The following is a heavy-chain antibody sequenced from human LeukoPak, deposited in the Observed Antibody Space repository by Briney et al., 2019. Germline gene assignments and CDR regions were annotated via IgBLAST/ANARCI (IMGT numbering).Heavy chain of an antibody. V-gene: IGHV3-33*08. D-gene: IGHD3-3*01. J-gene: IGHJ4*02. CDR3: ATRPCDFWRSFWPADY. CDR1: GFTFSSYG. CDR2: IWYDGSNK. Sequence: PGGSLRLSCAASGFTFSSYGMHWVRQAPGKGLEWVAVIWYDGSNKYYADSVKGRFTISRDNSKNTLYLQMNSLRAEDTAVYYCATRPCDFWRSFWPADYWGQGTLVTVSS.